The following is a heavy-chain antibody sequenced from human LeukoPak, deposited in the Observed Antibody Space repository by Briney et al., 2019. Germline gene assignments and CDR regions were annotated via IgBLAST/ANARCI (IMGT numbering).Heavy chain of an antibody. CDR3: AKKAGVIDY. CDR1: GFTFSSYA. CDR2: IIGSGGST. D-gene: IGHD3-10*01. V-gene: IGHV3-23*01. J-gene: IGHJ4*02. Sequence: GGSLRFSFAASGFTFSSYAMGWVRQAPGKGREWVSAIIGSGGSTYYADSVKGRFTISRDNSNNTLYLQMNSLRAEDKAVYYCAKKAGVIDYWGQGTLVTVSS.